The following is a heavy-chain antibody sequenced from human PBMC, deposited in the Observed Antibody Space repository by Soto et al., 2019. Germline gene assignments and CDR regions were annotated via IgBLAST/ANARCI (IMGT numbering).Heavy chain of an antibody. D-gene: IGHD3-10*01. CDR1: GFAFSDYA. Sequence: EVQLLESGGGLIQPGGSLRLSCAASGFAFSDYAMAWVRQAPGKGLEYVSGISGTGDITLYADSVKGRFTISRDNSKNILYLQLSGLRAEVTAVYYCVKDSFRVRPIRAEYWGQGALVTVSS. V-gene: IGHV3-23*01. CDR3: VKDSFRVRPIRAEY. CDR2: ISGTGDIT. J-gene: IGHJ4*02.